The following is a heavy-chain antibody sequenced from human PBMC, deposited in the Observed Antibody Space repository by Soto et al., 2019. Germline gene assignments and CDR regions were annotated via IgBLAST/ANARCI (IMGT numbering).Heavy chain of an antibody. Sequence: PENLCHTCTVSGGFISRYYWIWIRQPPGKGLEWIGDIYHSGSTNYNPSLKSRVTISVDKSKNQFSLKLSSVTAADTAVYYCARDQVDSSSWYSYYCGMDVWGQGTTVT. CDR1: GGFISRYY. CDR3: ARDQVDSSSWYSYYCGMDV. V-gene: IGHV4-59*12. J-gene: IGHJ6*02. CDR2: IYHSGST. D-gene: IGHD6-13*01.